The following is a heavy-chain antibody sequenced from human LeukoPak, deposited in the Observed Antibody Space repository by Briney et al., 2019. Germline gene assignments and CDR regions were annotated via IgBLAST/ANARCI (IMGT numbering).Heavy chain of an antibody. CDR1: GFTVSSNY. Sequence: GGSLRLSCAASGFTVSSNYMSWVRQASGKGLEWVGHIRGKTNSYATAYAASVRGRFTISRDDSKNTAYLQMNSLKTEDTAVYYCTGGSGWYSPDYWGQGTLVTVSS. CDR2: IRGKTNSYAT. CDR3: TGGSGWYSPDY. V-gene: IGHV3-73*01. J-gene: IGHJ4*02. D-gene: IGHD6-19*01.